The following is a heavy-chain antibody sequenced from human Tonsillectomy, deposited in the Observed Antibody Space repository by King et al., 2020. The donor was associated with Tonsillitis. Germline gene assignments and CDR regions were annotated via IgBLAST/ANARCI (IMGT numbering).Heavy chain of an antibody. CDR3: ARDQVVRGVPSYYYYYYGMDV. D-gene: IGHD3-10*01. CDR2: ISAYNGNT. J-gene: IGHJ6*02. Sequence: VQLVESGAEVKKPGASVKVSCKASGYTFTSYGISWVRQAPGQGLEWMGWISAYNGNTNYAQKLQGRVTMTTDTSTSTAYMELRSLRSDDTAVYYCARDQVVRGVPSYYYYYYGMDVWGQGTTVTVSS. V-gene: IGHV1-18*04. CDR1: GYTFTSYG.